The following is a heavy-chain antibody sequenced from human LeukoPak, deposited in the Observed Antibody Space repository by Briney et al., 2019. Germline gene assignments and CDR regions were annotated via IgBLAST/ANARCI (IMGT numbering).Heavy chain of an antibody. Sequence: ASVKVSCKASRYTFTRYDINWVRQATGQGLEWMGWMNPNSGNTGYAQKFQGRVTMTRNTSISTAYMELSSLRSEDTTVYYCAREYCTSTSCQFYYFDCWGQGTLVTVSS. J-gene: IGHJ4*02. V-gene: IGHV1-8*01. CDR3: AREYCTSTSCQFYYFDC. D-gene: IGHD2-2*01. CDR1: RYTFTRYD. CDR2: MNPNSGNT.